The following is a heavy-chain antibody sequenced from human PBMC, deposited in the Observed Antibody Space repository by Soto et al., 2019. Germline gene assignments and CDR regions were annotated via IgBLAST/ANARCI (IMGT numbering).Heavy chain of an antibody. D-gene: IGHD2-2*01. CDR2: IYYSGST. V-gene: IGHV4-39*01. CDR1: GGSISSSSYY. J-gene: IGHJ4*02. Sequence: QLQLQESGPGLVKPSETLSLTCTVSGGSISSSSYYWGWIRQPPGKGLEWIGSIYYSGSTYYNPSLKSRVTISVDTSKNQFSLKLSSVTAADTAVYYCASLCSTSCYYAKEFDYWGQGTLVTVSS. CDR3: ASLCSTSCYYAKEFDY.